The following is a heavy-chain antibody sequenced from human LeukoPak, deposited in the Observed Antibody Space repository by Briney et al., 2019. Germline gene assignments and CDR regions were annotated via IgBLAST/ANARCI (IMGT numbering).Heavy chain of an antibody. J-gene: IGHJ2*01. D-gene: IGHD6-13*01. V-gene: IGHV3-48*04. Sequence: PGGSLRLSCAASGFTFSSYSMNWIRQAPGKGLQWIAHIRNTVNTIYYADSAKGRFTISRDNAKNSLYLQMNNLRVEDTAVYYCVRDAYSSTWFSKWYFDLWGRGTLVTVSS. CDR1: GFTFSSYS. CDR3: VRDAYSSTWFSKWYFDL. CDR2: IRNTVNTI.